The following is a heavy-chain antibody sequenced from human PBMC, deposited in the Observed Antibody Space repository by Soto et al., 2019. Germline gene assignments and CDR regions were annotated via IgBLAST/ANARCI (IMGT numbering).Heavy chain of an antibody. CDR3: AREIFGSGYTYGIFDY. Sequence: GGSLRLSCAASGFTFSSYWMSWVRQAPGKGLEWVANIKQDGSEKYYVDSVKGRFTISRDNAKNSLYLQMNSLRAEDTAVYYCAREIFGSGYTYGIFDYWGQGTLVTVSS. D-gene: IGHD5-18*01. J-gene: IGHJ4*02. CDR1: GFTFSSYW. CDR2: IKQDGSEK. V-gene: IGHV3-7*01.